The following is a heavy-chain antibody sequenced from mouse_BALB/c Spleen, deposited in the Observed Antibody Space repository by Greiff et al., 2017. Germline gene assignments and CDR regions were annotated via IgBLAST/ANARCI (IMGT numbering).Heavy chain of an antibody. Sequence: QVQLKQSGPELVKPGASVRISCKASGYTFTSYYIHWVKQRPGQGLEWIGWIYPGNVNTKYNEKFKGKATLTADKSSSTAYMQLSSLTSEDSAVYFCARWDYYGYDAMDYWGQGTSVTVSS. J-gene: IGHJ4*01. CDR3: ARWDYYGYDAMDY. CDR2: IYPGNVNT. V-gene: IGHV1S56*01. CDR1: GYTFTSYY. D-gene: IGHD1-2*01.